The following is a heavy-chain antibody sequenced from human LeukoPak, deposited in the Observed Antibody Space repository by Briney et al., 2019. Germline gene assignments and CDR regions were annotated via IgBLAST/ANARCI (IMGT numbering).Heavy chain of an antibody. CDR1: GGSFSGYY. J-gene: IGHJ3*02. Sequence: SETLSLTCAVYGGSFSGYYWSWIRQPPGKGLEWIGEINHSGSTNYNPSLKSRVTISVDTSKNQFSLKLSPVTAADTAVYYCARGLRALLWFGELLPIAFDIWGQGTMVTVSS. CDR3: ARGLRALLWFGELLPIAFDI. CDR2: INHSGST. V-gene: IGHV4-34*01. D-gene: IGHD3-10*01.